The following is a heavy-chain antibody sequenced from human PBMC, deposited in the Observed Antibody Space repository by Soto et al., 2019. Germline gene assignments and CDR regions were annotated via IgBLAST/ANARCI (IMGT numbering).Heavy chain of an antibody. CDR2: ISGSGGRT. CDR1: GFTFSNYG. V-gene: IGHV3-23*01. CDR3: ANEMIASTLADFFDY. D-gene: IGHD2-21*01. Sequence: EVQLLESGGGLIQPGGSLRLSCEASGFTFSNYGMTWVRLAPGKGLEWVSTISGSGGRTFYADPVKGRFTISRDNSKNTLYLQMNSLRAEDTAVYYCANEMIASTLADFFDYWGPGTLVTVSS. J-gene: IGHJ4*02.